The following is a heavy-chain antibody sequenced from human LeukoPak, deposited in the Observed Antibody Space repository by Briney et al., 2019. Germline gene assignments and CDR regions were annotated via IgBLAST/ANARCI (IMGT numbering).Heavy chain of an antibody. Sequence: PGGSLRLSCAASGFTFSNAWMSWVRQAPGKGLEWVGRIKSKTDGGTTDYAAPVKGRFTISRDDSKNTLYLQMNSLKTEDTAVYYCTTGRGFFYYDSSGYYLWGQGTLVTVSS. CDR3: TTGRGFFYYDSSGYYL. CDR1: GFTFSNAW. V-gene: IGHV3-15*01. J-gene: IGHJ5*02. D-gene: IGHD3-22*01. CDR2: IKSKTDGGTT.